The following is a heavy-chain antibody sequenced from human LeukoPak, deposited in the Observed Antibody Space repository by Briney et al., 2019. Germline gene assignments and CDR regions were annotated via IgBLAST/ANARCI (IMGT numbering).Heavy chain of an antibody. CDR3: ARDRGKYSSGSNDAFDI. Sequence: ASVKVSCKASGYSLSSNGISWARQAPGQGLEWMGWISDYSGNTKYAQNFQDRVTLTTDRSTNTAYMELRSLRSDDTAVYYCARDRGKYSSGSNDAFDIWGQGTMVTVSS. D-gene: IGHD6-19*01. J-gene: IGHJ3*02. CDR1: GYSLSSNG. CDR2: ISDYSGNT. V-gene: IGHV1-18*01.